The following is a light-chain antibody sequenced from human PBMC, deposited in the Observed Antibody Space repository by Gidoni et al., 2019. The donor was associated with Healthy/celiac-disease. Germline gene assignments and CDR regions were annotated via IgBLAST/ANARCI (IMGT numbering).Light chain of an antibody. J-gene: IGKJ4*01. CDR3: QKYNSAPPLT. CDR2: AAS. V-gene: IGKV1-27*01. CDR1: QGISNY. Sequence: DIQITQSPSSLSASVGDRVTITCRASQGISNYLAWYQKKPGKVPKLLIYAASTLQSGVPSRFSGSGSGTDFTLTISSRQPEDGATYYCQKYNSAPPLTFXGXTKVEIK.